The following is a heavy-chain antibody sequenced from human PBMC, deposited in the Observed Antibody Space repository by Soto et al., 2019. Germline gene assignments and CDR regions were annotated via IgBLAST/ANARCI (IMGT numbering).Heavy chain of an antibody. D-gene: IGHD5-12*01. CDR2: IHYNGNT. CDR3: AREGNLGRWLQPLDY. Sequence: ASETLSLTCTVSGDSISSYSWSWIRQPPGKGLEWIGNIHYNGNTKYNPSLKGRVTMSVDTSKNQFSLKLISVTAADTAVYYCAREGNLGRWLQPLDYWGQGTLVTVSS. V-gene: IGHV4-59*01. CDR1: GDSISSYS. J-gene: IGHJ4*02.